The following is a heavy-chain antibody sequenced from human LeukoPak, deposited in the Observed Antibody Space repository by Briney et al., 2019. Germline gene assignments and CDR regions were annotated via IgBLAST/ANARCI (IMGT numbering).Heavy chain of an antibody. D-gene: IGHD4-11*01. J-gene: IGHJ4*02. V-gene: IGHV3-23*01. CDR2: ISGSGGST. CDR3: AKKDYSNYLDY. CDR1: GFTFSNAW. Sequence: GGSLRLSCAASGFTFSNAWMSWVRQAPGKGLEWVSAISGSGGSTYYADSVKGRFTISRDNSKNTLYLQMNSLRAEDTAVYYCAKKDYSNYLDYWGQGTLVTVSS.